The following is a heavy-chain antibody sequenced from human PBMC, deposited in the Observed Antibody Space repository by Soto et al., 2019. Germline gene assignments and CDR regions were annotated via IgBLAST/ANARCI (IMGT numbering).Heavy chain of an antibody. CDR2: ISSSKTT. V-gene: IGHV3-48*02. CDR3: VGDQDVHTPMVHGNY. J-gene: IGHJ4*02. CDR1: GITFSSYS. D-gene: IGHD5-18*01. Sequence: EVQLVESGGGLVQPGESLRLSCTASGITFSSYSMNWVRQAPGKGLEWLSSISSSKTTYADSVKGRVTISRDNAKNSVYLQMNSLRDEDTAVYYCVGDQDVHTPMVHGNYWGRGTRVTVSS.